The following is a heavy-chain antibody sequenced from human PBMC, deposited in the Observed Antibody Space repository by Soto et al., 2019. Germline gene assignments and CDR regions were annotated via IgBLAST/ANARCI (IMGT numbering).Heavy chain of an antibody. CDR1: RFPFTTYG. Sequence: PGWSMRLPCAPSRFPFTTYGKNWVLQAPGKGLEWVSDISSAGLYTYLADCVKGRFTISRDNSKNTLYLQMNSLRVDDTAVYFCTKSCLFEKNWFDPGGQGTLVTVSS. D-gene: IGHD3-16*01. CDR2: ISSAGLYT. CDR3: TKSCLFEKNWFDP. V-gene: IGHV3-23*01. J-gene: IGHJ5*02.